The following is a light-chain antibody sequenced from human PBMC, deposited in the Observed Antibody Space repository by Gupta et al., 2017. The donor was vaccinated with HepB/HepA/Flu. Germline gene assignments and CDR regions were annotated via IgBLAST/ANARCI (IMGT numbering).Light chain of an antibody. CDR2: FTS. V-gene: IGKV1-39*01. J-gene: IGKJ1*01. CDR1: QSISNY. CDR3: QQTYSSFST. Sequence: DIQMTQSPSSLSASVGDRVTITCRANQSISNYLNWYQQKPGKAPKVLIYFTSSLKSGVPSRFSGSGSETHFTLTISSLQPEDFATYYCQQTYSSFSTFGQGTKVEIK.